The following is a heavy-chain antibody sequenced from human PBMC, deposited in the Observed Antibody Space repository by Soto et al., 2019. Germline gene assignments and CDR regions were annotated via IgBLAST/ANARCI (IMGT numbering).Heavy chain of an antibody. CDR3: ARELRNYDSSGSTLINFDY. D-gene: IGHD3-22*01. J-gene: IGHJ4*02. CDR2: IYYSGST. Sequence: SVMLCLPWTVSCGSISSGGYYWSWIRQHPGKGLEWIGYIYYSGSTYYNPSLKSRVTISVDTSKNQFSLKLSSVTAADTAVYYCARELRNYDSSGSTLINFDYWGQGTLVTVSS. V-gene: IGHV4-31*02. CDR1: CGSISSGGYY.